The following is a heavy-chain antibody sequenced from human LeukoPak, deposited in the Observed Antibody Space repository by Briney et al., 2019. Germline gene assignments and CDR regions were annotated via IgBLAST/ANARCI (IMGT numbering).Heavy chain of an antibody. V-gene: IGHV4-30-4*01. Sequence: PSETLSLTCTVSGGSISSGDYYWSWIRQPPGKGLEWIGYIYYSGSTYYNPSLKSRVTISVDTSKSQFSLKLSSVTAADTAVYYCARGDRTSDAFDIWGQGTMVTVSS. CDR1: GGSISSGDYY. CDR2: IYYSGST. D-gene: IGHD1-14*01. J-gene: IGHJ3*02. CDR3: ARGDRTSDAFDI.